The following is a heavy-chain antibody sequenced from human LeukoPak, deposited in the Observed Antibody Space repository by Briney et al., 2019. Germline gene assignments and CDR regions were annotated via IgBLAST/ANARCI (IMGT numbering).Heavy chain of an antibody. J-gene: IGHJ4*02. CDR1: GGTFSSYA. Sequence: ASVKVSCKASGGTFSSYAISWVRQAPGQGLEWMRRIIPILGIANYAQKFQGRVTITADKSTSTAYMELSSLRSEDTAVYYCASSYYYDSSGYYSDYWGQGTLVTVSS. CDR3: ASSYYYDSSGYYSDY. D-gene: IGHD3-22*01. V-gene: IGHV1-69*04. CDR2: IIPILGIA.